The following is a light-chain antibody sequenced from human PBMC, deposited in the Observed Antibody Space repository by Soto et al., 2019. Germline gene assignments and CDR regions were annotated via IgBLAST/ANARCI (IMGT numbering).Light chain of an antibody. Sequence: EIVMTQSPVTLSVSPGERATLSCRASQSVRTNLAWYQHKPGQSPRLLIYGASNRATGFPARFSGSGSGTEFTLTINGLQSEDFATYYCQQVKTYPRTFGGGTKVDNK. CDR1: QSVRTN. V-gene: IGKV3-15*01. J-gene: IGKJ4*01. CDR2: GAS. CDR3: QQVKTYPRT.